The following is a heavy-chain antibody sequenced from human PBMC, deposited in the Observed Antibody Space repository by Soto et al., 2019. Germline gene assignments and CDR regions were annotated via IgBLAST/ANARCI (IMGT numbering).Heavy chain of an antibody. V-gene: IGHV3-15*07. CDR1: GFTFSNAW. D-gene: IGHD3-10*01. CDR2: IKSKTDGGTT. J-gene: IGHJ6*02. Sequence: EVQLVESGGGLVKPGGSLRLSCAASGFTFSNAWMNWVRQAPGKGLEWVGRIKSKTDGGTTDYAAPVKGRFTISRDDSKNTLYLQMNSLKTEDTAVYYCTTSEGGSGSYYKGPYGMDVWGQGTTVTVSS. CDR3: TTSEGGSGSYYKGPYGMDV.